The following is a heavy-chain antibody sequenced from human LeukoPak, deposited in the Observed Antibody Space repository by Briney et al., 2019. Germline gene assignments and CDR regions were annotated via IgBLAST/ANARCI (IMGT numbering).Heavy chain of an antibody. J-gene: IGHJ4*02. Sequence: PSETLSLTCAVYGGSFSGYYWSWIRQPPGKGLEWIGEINHSGSTNYNPSLKSRVTISVDTSKNQFSLKLSSVTAADMAVYYCARGGGKSGYYYGSGSPLSYWGQGTLVTVSS. D-gene: IGHD3-10*01. CDR3: ARGGGKSGYYYGSGSPLSY. V-gene: IGHV4-34*01. CDR2: INHSGST. CDR1: GGSFSGYY.